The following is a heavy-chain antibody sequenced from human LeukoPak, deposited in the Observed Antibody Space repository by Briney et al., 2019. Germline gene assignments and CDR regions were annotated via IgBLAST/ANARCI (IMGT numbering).Heavy chain of an antibody. CDR2: INHLGSQT. J-gene: IGHJ4*02. D-gene: IGHD1-1*01. V-gene: IGHV3-11*05. CDR3: VRARFTTFVYY. CDR1: GFTFKDFY. Sequence: PGGSLRLSCAASGFTFKDFYMSWVRQAPGKGLEWVSYINHLGSQTDYADSVKGRFTISRDNAKNSLSLQMNNLSVDDTAVYYCVRARFTTFVYYWGQGTLVTASS.